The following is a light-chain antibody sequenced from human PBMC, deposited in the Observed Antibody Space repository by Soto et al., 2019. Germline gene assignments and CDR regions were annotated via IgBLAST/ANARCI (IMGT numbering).Light chain of an antibody. J-gene: IGKJ1*01. V-gene: IGKV3-20*01. CDR1: QSVSRNY. Sequence: DIVLTQSPGTLSLSPGERATLSCSSSQSVSRNYLAWYQHKPDQAPRLVIYDVSGSATGIPDRFSGSGSGTDFTLTISRLEPEDSAVYYCQQYGISPTFGQGTKVEIK. CDR2: DVS. CDR3: QQYGISPT.